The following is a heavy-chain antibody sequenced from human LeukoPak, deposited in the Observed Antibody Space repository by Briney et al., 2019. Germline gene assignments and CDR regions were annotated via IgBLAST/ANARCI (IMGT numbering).Heavy chain of an antibody. Sequence: GGSLRLSCAASGFTVSSNFMSWVRLAPGKGLECVSVIYIDGKTFYAESVKGRFTISRDNSKNTLYLQMNSLRPEDTAVYYCAREGRYDILTAYYPLNNWGQGARVTVSS. CDR2: IYIDGKT. V-gene: IGHV3-66*02. D-gene: IGHD3-9*01. CDR3: AREGRYDILTAYYPLNN. CDR1: GFTVSSNF. J-gene: IGHJ4*02.